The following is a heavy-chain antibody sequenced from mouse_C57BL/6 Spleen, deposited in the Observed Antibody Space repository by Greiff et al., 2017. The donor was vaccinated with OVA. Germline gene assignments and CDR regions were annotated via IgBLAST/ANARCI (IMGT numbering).Heavy chain of an antibody. Sequence: DVQLVESVAELVRPGASVKLSCTASGFNIKNTYMHWVKQRPEQGLEWIGRIDPANGNTKYAPKFQGKATITADTSSNTAYLQLSSLTSEDTAIYYCALITTVERYFDVWGTGTTVTVSS. J-gene: IGHJ1*03. D-gene: IGHD1-1*01. CDR1: GFNIKNTY. V-gene: IGHV14-3*01. CDR3: ALITTVERYFDV. CDR2: IDPANGNT.